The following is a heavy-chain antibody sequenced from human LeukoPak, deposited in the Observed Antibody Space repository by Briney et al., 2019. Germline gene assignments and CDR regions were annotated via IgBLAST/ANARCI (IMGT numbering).Heavy chain of an antibody. Sequence: GGSLRLSCAASGFTFSSYSMNWVRQAPGKGPEWVSVIYSGGTIYYADSVKGRFTISRDNAKNSVYLQMNSLRAEDTAVYYCARDRSSYRYYFDYWGQGTLVTASS. CDR2: IYSGGTI. D-gene: IGHD3-22*01. J-gene: IGHJ4*02. CDR1: GFTFSSYS. V-gene: IGHV3-48*04. CDR3: ARDRSSYRYYFDY.